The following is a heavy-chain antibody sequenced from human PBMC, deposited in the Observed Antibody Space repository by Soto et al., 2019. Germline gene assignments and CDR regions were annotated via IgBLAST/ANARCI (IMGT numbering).Heavy chain of an antibody. CDR3: ASRYYDSSGYPTDAFDI. CDR1: GGSISSYY. J-gene: IGHJ3*02. CDR2: IYYSGST. Sequence: SETLSLTCTVSGGSISSYYWSWIRQPPGKGLEWIGYIYYSGSTNYNPSLKSRVTISVDTSKNQFSLKLSSVTAADTAVYYCASRYYDSSGYPTDAFDIWGQGTMVTVSS. V-gene: IGHV4-59*08. D-gene: IGHD3-22*01.